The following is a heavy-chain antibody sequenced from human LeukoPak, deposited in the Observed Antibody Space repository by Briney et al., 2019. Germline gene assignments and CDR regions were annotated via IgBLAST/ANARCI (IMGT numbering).Heavy chain of an antibody. J-gene: IGHJ4*02. CDR2: IKQDGSEK. V-gene: IGHV3-7*03. Sequence: PGGSLRLSCAASGFTFSSYWMNWVRQAPGKGLEWVANIKQDGSEKYYVDSVKGRFTISRDNTKNSLYLQMNSLSAEDTAVYYCVSGWYYFDYWGQGTLVTVSS. D-gene: IGHD6-19*01. CDR3: VSGWYYFDY. CDR1: GFTFSSYW.